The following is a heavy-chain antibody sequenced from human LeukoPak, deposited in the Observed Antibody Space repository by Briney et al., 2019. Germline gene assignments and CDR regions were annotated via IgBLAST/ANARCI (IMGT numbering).Heavy chain of an antibody. Sequence: SVKVSCKASGGAFSSYAISWVRQAPGQGLEWMGGIIPIFGTANYAQKFQGRVTITTDESTSTTYMELSSLRSEDTAVYYCASEVRYCSGGSCLFDPWGQGTLVTVSS. D-gene: IGHD2-15*01. V-gene: IGHV1-69*05. CDR3: ASEVRYCSGGSCLFDP. J-gene: IGHJ5*02. CDR1: GGAFSSYA. CDR2: IIPIFGTA.